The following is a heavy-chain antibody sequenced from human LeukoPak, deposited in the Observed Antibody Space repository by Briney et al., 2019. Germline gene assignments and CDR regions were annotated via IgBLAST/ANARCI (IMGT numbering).Heavy chain of an antibody. D-gene: IGHD6-6*01. V-gene: IGHV3-30-3*01. CDR1: GFTFSHYA. Sequence: PGRSLRLSCAASGFTFSHYAMHWVRQAPGKGLEWVAVISYHGIDKYYADSVKGRFTISRDNSKNALYLQMNSLRADDTAVYYCVKDEWYGSSSYFDFWGQGTLVTVSS. J-gene: IGHJ4*02. CDR2: ISYHGIDK. CDR3: VKDEWYGSSSYFDF.